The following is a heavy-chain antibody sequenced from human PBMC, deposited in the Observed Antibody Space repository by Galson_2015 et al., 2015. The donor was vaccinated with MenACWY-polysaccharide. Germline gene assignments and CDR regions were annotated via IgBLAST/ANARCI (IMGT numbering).Heavy chain of an antibody. CDR1: GGSISSRSYY. CDR2: IYYSGTT. J-gene: IGHJ4*02. D-gene: IGHD3-22*01. V-gene: IGHV4-39*01. Sequence: SETLSLTCIVSGGSISSRSYYWGWIRQSPGKGLEWIANIYYSGTTFYNPSLKSRVTVSVDTSKNQFSLKLGSVTAADTAVYYCANCYYDSSGFPDWGQGTLVTVSS. CDR3: ANCYYDSSGFPD.